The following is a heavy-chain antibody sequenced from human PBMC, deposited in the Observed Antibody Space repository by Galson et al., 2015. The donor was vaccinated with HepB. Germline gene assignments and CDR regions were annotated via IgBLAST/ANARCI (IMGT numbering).Heavy chain of an antibody. CDR3: ARSPLEDYYYYGMDV. V-gene: IGHV3-21*01. Sequence: SLRLSCAASGFTFSSYSMNWVRQAPGKGLEWVSSISGSSSYIYYADSVKGRFTISRDNAKNSLYLQMNSLRAEDTAVYYCARSPLEDYYYYGMDVWGQGTTVTVSS. CDR2: ISGSSSYI. CDR1: GFTFSSYS. D-gene: IGHD3-3*01. J-gene: IGHJ6*02.